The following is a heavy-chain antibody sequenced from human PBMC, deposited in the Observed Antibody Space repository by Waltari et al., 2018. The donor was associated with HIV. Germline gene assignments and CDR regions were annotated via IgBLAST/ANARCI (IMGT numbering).Heavy chain of an antibody. CDR3: ARDRSRSWYGRDYYYYGMDV. V-gene: IGHV3-33*01. CDR1: GFIFSNYG. Sequence: QVQLVESGGGVVQSGRSLRLSCATSGFIFSNYGMHWVRQAPGKGLEWVAIIWYDGSNKYFADSVKGRFTISRDNSKNTLYLQMNSLRAEDTAVYYCARDRSRSWYGRDYYYYGMDVWGQGTTVTVSS. D-gene: IGHD6-13*01. CDR2: IWYDGSNK. J-gene: IGHJ6*02.